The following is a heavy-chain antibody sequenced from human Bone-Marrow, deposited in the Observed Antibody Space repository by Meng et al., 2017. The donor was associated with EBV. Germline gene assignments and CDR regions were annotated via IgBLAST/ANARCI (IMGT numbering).Heavy chain of an antibody. J-gene: IGHJ4*02. CDR3: ASESGRGFTPDY. D-gene: IGHD3-10*01. CDR2: LIPMSGAP. Sequence: QVHVVQAGGEFKSSGVSVHVSFKTLCGPVSIESTSWVRQAPGQGLVWLGGLIPMSGAPYYAQSFQGRVTITADESTSTHYIELSNLRSEDTAMYYCASESGRGFTPDYWGQGTLVTVSS. V-gene: IGHV1-69*01. CDR1: CGPVSIES.